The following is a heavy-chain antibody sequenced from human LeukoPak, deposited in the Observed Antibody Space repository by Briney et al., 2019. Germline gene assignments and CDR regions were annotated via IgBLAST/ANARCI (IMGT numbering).Heavy chain of an antibody. CDR3: AKDRYGSGSDTP. J-gene: IGHJ5*02. CDR1: AFTFSRYG. CDR2: IRSDGNNK. Sequence: PGVSLRLSCAASAFTFSRYGMHWVRQAPGKGLEWVALIRSDGNNKHYADSVKGRFTISRDNSKNTLSLQMNSLRTEDTAVYYCAKDRYGSGSDTPWGQGTLVTVSS. V-gene: IGHV3-30*02. D-gene: IGHD3-10*01.